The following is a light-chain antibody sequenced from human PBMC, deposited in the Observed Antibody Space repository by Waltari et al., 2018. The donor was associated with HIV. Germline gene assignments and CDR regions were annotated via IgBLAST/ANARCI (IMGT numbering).Light chain of an antibody. CDR1: SLRSYY. V-gene: IGLV3-19*01. CDR3: YSAADNNLRV. Sequence: SSELTQDPAVSVALGQTVRITCQGDSLRSYYAKSWYQQKPGQAPVLVIYGKNNRPSGIPDRFSGSSSGNTASLTITGAQAEDEADYYCYSAADNNLRVFGGGTKLTVL. J-gene: IGLJ3*02. CDR2: GKN.